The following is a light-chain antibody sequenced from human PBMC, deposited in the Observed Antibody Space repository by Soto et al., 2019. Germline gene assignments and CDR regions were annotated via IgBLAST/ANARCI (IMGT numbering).Light chain of an antibody. CDR2: AAS. Sequence: DIQLTQSPSFLSASVGDRVTITCRASQDVSRYLAWYQQKPGKAPNLLIYAASTLRSGVPSRFSGSGTETEFTLTISSLQPEDFATYYCQQLNSHVLAFGPGIMVDIK. CDR1: QDVSRY. CDR3: QQLNSHVLA. V-gene: IGKV1-9*01. J-gene: IGKJ3*01.